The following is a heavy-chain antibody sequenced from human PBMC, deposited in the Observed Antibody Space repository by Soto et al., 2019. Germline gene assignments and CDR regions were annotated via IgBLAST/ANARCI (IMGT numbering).Heavy chain of an antibody. Sequence: QVQLVQSGGEVKKPGASVKVSCKASGYTFTIYGINWVRQAPGQGLEWMGWISPDNGNTNYAQKLQGRVTMTTDTSTSTAYRELRSLRSDDTAVYYCARALGYSGYAGMDVWGQGNTVSVCS. V-gene: IGHV1-18*01. CDR3: ARALGYSGYAGMDV. J-gene: IGHJ6*02. D-gene: IGHD5-12*01. CDR2: ISPDNGNT. CDR1: GYTFTIYG.